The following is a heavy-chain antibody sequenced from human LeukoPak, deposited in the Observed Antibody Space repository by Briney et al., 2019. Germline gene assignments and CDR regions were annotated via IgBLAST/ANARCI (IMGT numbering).Heavy chain of an antibody. CDR1: GFTFNSYS. CDR3: ARDPYSGNYGNYYYYYMDV. D-gene: IGHD1-26*01. CDR2: ISGSNSYI. V-gene: IGHV3-21*01. Sequence: GGSLRLSCAASGFTFNSYSMNWVRQAPGKGLEWVSSISGSNSYIYYADSMKGRFTISRDNAKNSLYLQMNSLGPEDTAVYYCARDPYSGNYGNYYYYYMDVWGKGTTVTVSS. J-gene: IGHJ6*03.